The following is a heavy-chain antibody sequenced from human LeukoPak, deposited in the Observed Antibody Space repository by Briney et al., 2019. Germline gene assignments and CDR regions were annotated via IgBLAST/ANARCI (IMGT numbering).Heavy chain of an antibody. Sequence: GGSLRLSCAASGFTFSSYAMSWVRQAPGKGLEWVSAISGSGGSTYYADSVKGRFTISRDNSKNTLYLQMNSLRAEDTAVYYCAKNRGYCTNGVCFDAFDIWGQGTMVTVSS. D-gene: IGHD2-8*01. CDR1: GFTFSSYA. V-gene: IGHV3-23*01. CDR2: ISGSGGST. J-gene: IGHJ3*02. CDR3: AKNRGYCTNGVCFDAFDI.